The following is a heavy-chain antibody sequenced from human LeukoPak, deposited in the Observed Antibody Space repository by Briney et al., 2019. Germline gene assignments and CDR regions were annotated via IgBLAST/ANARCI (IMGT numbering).Heavy chain of an antibody. CDR2: IYYSGST. CDR3: ARAGEPSSNWFDP. CDR1: GGSISSSSYY. Sequence: SETLSLTCTVSGGSISSSSYYWGWIRQPPGKGLEWIGSIYYSGSTYYNPSLKSRVTISVDTSKNQFSLKLSSVTAADTAVYYCARAGEPSSNWFDPWGQGTLVTVSS. V-gene: IGHV4-39*07. D-gene: IGHD7-27*01. J-gene: IGHJ5*02.